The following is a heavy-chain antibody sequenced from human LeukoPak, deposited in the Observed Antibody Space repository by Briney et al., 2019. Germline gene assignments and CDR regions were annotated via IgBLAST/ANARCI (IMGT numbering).Heavy chain of an antibody. D-gene: IGHD5-24*01. Sequence: SETLFLTCTVSGGSVSSGSYYWSWIRQPPGKGLEWIGYIYYSGSTNYNPSLKSRVTISVDTSKNQFSLKLSSVTAADTAVYYCARADGSGLQLYYYYGMDVWGQGTTVTVSS. CDR1: GGSVSSGSYY. J-gene: IGHJ6*02. V-gene: IGHV4-61*01. CDR2: IYYSGST. CDR3: ARADGSGLQLYYYYGMDV.